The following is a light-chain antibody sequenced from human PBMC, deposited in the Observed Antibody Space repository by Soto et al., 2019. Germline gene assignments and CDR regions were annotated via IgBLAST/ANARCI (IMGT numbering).Light chain of an antibody. V-gene: IGKV3D-15*01. CDR3: QQYYKWPLT. CDR2: GTS. J-gene: IGKJ4*01. CDR1: QSFSSN. Sequence: LVMTQSTATQSVSPGERATLSCRASQSFSSNVDWYQQKPGQAPRLLIYGTSTRVTGIPVRFSGSGSGTEFTLTISSLQSEDFAVHYFQQYYKWPLTAGGQIKV.